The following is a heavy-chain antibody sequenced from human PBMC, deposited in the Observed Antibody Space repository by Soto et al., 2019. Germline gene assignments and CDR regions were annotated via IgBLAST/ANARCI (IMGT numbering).Heavy chain of an antibody. D-gene: IGHD4-17*01. Sequence: QVQLVQSEAEVKKPGASVKVACKASGYTFTNYGITWVRQAPGQGLEWMAWISTYKGDTHFAQNLQGRLNMTTDTSTRKAYMELRSLRSDDTAVYYCSRAYGDYCFDHWGQGTLVTVSS. J-gene: IGHJ4*02. V-gene: IGHV1-18*01. CDR2: ISTYKGDT. CDR1: GYTFTNYG. CDR3: SRAYGDYCFDH.